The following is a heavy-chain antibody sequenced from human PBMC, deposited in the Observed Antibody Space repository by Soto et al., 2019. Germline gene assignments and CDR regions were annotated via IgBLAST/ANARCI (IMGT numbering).Heavy chain of an antibody. D-gene: IGHD4-17*01. CDR3: AKDMKWGGMTTIHYFDS. J-gene: IGHJ4*02. CDR2: ISSNSETT. V-gene: IGHV3-9*02. Sequence: EMQLVESGGGLVQPGRSLRLSCVGSGFIADDYARHWVRQPPGKGLEWVSGISSNSETTNYADSVKGRFTISRDNAKNSLFLQLNSLRPEDTALYSCAKDMKWGGMTTIHYFDSWGQGTLVTVSS. CDR1: GFIADDYA.